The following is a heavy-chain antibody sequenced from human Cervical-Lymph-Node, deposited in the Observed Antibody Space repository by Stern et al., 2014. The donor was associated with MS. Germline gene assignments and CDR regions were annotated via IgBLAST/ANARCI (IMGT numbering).Heavy chain of an antibody. CDR2: ITPMFGTP. D-gene: IGHD6-13*01. J-gene: IGHJ4*02. V-gene: IGHV1-69*01. CDR1: GVTFSSLS. Sequence: QVQLVQSGAELKKPGSSVKVSCKASGVTFSSLSVSWVRRAPGHGLQWLGGITPMFGTPHYVQMFQDRLNIFADESTQTVYMTLSGLKSEDTAVYYCARDQAGIAAHWGQGTLITVSS. CDR3: ARDQAGIAAH.